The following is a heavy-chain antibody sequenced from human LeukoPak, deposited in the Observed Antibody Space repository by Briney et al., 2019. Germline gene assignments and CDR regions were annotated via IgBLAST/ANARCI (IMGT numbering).Heavy chain of an antibody. V-gene: IGHV3-66*01. CDR1: GFTVSSKY. D-gene: IGHD6-19*01. J-gene: IGHJ4*02. CDR2: IYSGGNT. Sequence: HSGGSLRLSCAASGFTVSSKYMSWVRQAPGKGLEWVSVIYSGGNTYYADSVKGRFTISRDNSKNTVNLQMNSLRAEDTAVYYCASGIEVGPIYFDYWGQGTLFTVSS. CDR3: ASGIEVGPIYFDY.